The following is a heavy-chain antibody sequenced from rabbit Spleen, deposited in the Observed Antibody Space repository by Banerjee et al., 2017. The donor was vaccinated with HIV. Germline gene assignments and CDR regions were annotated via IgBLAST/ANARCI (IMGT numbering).Heavy chain of an antibody. CDR2: IDPLFGTT. Sequence: QLVESRGGLVTPGGSLKLSCKASGFTISNNYWMNWVRQAPGKGLEWIGYIDPLFGTTYYANWVNGRFTISSHNAQNTLYLQLNSLTAADTATYFCVRGASSSGYYSLWGPGTLVTVS. CDR3: VRGASSSGYYSL. CDR1: GFTISNNY. V-gene: IGHV1S7*01. J-gene: IGHJ4*01. D-gene: IGHD1-1*01.